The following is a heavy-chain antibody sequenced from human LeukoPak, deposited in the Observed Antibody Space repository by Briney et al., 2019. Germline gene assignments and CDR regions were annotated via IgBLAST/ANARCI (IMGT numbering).Heavy chain of an antibody. CDR3: TTTSPTFDY. Sequence: PGGSLRLSCAASGFTFSGSAMHWVRQASGKGLEWAGRIRSKANSYATAYAASVKGRFTISRDDSKNTAYLQMNSLKTEDTAVYYCTTTSPTFDYWGQGTLVTVSS. V-gene: IGHV3-73*01. J-gene: IGHJ4*02. CDR1: GFTFSGSA. CDR2: IRSKANSYAT.